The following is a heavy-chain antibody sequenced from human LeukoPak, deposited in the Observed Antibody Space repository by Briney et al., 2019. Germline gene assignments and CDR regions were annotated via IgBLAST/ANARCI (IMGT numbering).Heavy chain of an antibody. V-gene: IGHV3-21*01. CDR3: AREIEPGFSPWVDY. D-gene: IGHD2/OR15-2a*01. J-gene: IGHJ4*02. Sequence: PGGSLRLSCAASGFTFNSYSMNWVRQAPGKGLEWVSSISSSSSYIYYADSVKGRFTISRDNAKNSLYLQMNSLRAEDTAVYYCAREIEPGFSPWVDYWGQGTLVTVSS. CDR1: GFTFNSYS. CDR2: ISSSSSYI.